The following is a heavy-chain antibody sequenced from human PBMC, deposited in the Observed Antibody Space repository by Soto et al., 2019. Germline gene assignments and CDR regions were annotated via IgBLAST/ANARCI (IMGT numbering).Heavy chain of an antibody. J-gene: IGHJ4*02. CDR2: IYSGGST. CDR1: GFAVSSNY. V-gene: IGHV3-53*01. Sequence: GGSLRLSCAASGFAVSSNYMSWVRQAPGKGLEWVSVIYSGGSTYYADSVKGRFTISRDNSKNTLYLQMNSLRAEDTAVYYCARSPNDYFDYWGQGTLVTVSS. CDR3: ARSPNDYFDY.